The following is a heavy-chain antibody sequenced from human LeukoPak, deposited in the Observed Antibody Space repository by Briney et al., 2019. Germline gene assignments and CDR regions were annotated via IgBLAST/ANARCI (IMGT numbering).Heavy chain of an antibody. V-gene: IGHV3-23*01. CDR3: TTYSRSLDY. CDR1: GFTFSNYA. D-gene: IGHD1-26*01. CDR2: ITGGGGST. Sequence: GGSLRLSCAASGFTFSNYAMSWVRQAPGEGLEWVSTITGGGGSTYYADSVKGRLTISRDDIKNTLYLQMSSLRDEDTAVYYCTTYSRSLDYWGQGTLVTVSS. J-gene: IGHJ4*02.